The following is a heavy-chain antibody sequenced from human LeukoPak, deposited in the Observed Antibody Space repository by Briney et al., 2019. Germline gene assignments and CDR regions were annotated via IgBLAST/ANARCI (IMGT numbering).Heavy chain of an antibody. CDR1: GFTFSTYA. CDR2: IGRTGDDT. J-gene: IGHJ4*02. Sequence: PGGSLRLSCAASGFTFSTYAMRWVRQAPGKGLEWVSSIGRTGDDTYYADSVKGRFTISRDNAKNSLYLQMNSLRAEDTALYYCARDSVSSAQYYFDYWGQGTLVTVSS. V-gene: IGHV3-23*01. CDR3: ARDSVSSAQYYFDY. D-gene: IGHD3-10*01.